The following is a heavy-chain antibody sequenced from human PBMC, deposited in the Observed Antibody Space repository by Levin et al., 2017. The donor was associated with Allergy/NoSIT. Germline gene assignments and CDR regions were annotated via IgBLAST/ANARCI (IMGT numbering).Heavy chain of an antibody. Sequence: PGGSLRLSCAASGFTFSSYWMSWVRQAPGKGLEWVANIKQDGSEKYYVDSVKGRFTISRDNAKNSLYLQMNSLRAEDTAVYYCARTYYDFWSGPLNPDAFDSWGQGTMVTVSS. CDR3: ARTYYDFWSGPLNPDAFDS. CDR1: GFTFSSYW. J-gene: IGHJ3*02. V-gene: IGHV3-7*01. CDR2: IKQDGSEK. D-gene: IGHD3-3*01.